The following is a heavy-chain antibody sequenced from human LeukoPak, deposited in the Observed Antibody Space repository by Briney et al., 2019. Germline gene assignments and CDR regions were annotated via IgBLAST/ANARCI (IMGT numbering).Heavy chain of an antibody. CDR2: IYSGGST. V-gene: IGHV3-53*01. D-gene: IGHD3-22*01. CDR3: ARSGYYEGRAFDI. Sequence: GGSLRLSCAASGFTVSSNYMTWVRQAPGKGLEWVSVIYSGGSTYYADSVKGRFTISRDNSKNTLYLQMNSLRAEDTAMYYCARSGYYEGRAFDIWGQGIMVTVSS. J-gene: IGHJ3*02. CDR1: GFTVSSNY.